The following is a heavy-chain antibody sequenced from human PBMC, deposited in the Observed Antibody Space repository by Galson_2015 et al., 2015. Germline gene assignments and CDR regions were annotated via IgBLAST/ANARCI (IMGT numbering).Heavy chain of an antibody. CDR2: ISAYNGNT. J-gene: IGHJ6*03. Sequence: SVKVSCKASGYTFTSYGISWVRQAPGQGLEWMGWISAYNGNTNYAQKLQGRVTMTTDTSTSTAYMELRSLRSDDTAVYYCARDRYCSSTSCSDYYYYYMDVWGKGTTVTVSS. CDR3: ARDRYCSSTSCSDYYYYYMDV. CDR1: GYTFTSYG. V-gene: IGHV1-18*01. D-gene: IGHD2-2*01.